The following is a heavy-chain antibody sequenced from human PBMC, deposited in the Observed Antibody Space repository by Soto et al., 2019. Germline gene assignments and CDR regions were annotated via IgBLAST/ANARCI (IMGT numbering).Heavy chain of an antibody. CDR2: ISGSGGST. J-gene: IGHJ4*02. V-gene: IGHV3-23*01. CDR3: AKDHPIHTYYYDSSGYWDQYYFDY. Sequence: HPGGSLRLSCVASGFSLSDYAVNWVRQAPGKGLEWVSAISGSGGSTYYADSVKGRFTISRDNSKNTLYLQMNSLRAEDTAVYYCAKDHPIHTYYYDSSGYWDQYYFDYWGQGTLVTVSS. D-gene: IGHD3-22*01. CDR1: GFSLSDYA.